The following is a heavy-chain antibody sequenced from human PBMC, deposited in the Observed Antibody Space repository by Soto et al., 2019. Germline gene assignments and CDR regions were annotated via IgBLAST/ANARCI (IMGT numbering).Heavy chain of an antibody. Sequence: SETLSLTCTVSGGSISSYYWSWIRQPPGKGLEWIGYIYYSGSTNYNPSLKSRVTISVDTSKNQFSLKLSSVTAADTAVYYCARDGAADYYYGMDVWGQGTTVTVSS. CDR3: ARDGAADYYYGMDV. CDR2: IYYSGST. D-gene: IGHD6-25*01. J-gene: IGHJ6*02. V-gene: IGHV4-59*01. CDR1: GGSISSYY.